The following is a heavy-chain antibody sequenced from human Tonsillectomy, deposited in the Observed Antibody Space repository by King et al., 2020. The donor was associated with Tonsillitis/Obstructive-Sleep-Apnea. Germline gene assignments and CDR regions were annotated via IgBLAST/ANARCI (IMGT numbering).Heavy chain of an antibody. D-gene: IGHD1-26*01. CDR2: IYPGDSDT. J-gene: IGHJ5*02. CDR1: GYSFTTYY. V-gene: IGHV5-51*01. Sequence: EQLVQSGAELKKPGESLKISCKGSGYSFTTYYIGWVRQMPGKGLEWRGIIYPGDSDTRYSPSFQGQVTISADKSINTAYLQWSSLQAADTAMYYCARWRRGGWGRRDWFDHWGQGTLVTVSS. CDR3: ARWRRGGWGRRDWFDH.